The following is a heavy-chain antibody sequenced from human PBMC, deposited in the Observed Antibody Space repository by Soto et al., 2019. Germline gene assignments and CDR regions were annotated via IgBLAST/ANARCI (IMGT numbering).Heavy chain of an antibody. CDR1: GGSISSYY. Sequence: SESLSLACTFHGGSISSYYWSWIRQPPRKGLEWIGYIYYSGSTNYNPSLKSRVTISVDTSKNQFSLKLSSVTAADTAVYYCARQVVTTIGYYYYYYMDVWGKGTTVTVS. D-gene: IGHD4-4*01. J-gene: IGHJ6*03. CDR2: IYYSGST. CDR3: ARQVVTTIGYYYYYYMDV. V-gene: IGHV4-59*01.